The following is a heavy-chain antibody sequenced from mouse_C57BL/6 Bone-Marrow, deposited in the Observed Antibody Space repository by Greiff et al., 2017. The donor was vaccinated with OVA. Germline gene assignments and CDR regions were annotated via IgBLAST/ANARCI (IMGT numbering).Heavy chain of an antibody. J-gene: IGHJ3*01. CDR3: TAYGYDEVPFAY. Sequence: VQLKQSGAELVRPGASVKLSCTASGFNIKDDYMHWVKQRPEQGLEWIGWIDPENGDTEYASKFQGKATITADTSSNTAYLQLSSLTSEDTAVYYGTAYGYDEVPFAYWGQGTLVTVSA. D-gene: IGHD2-2*01. V-gene: IGHV14-4*01. CDR1: GFNIKDDY. CDR2: IDPENGDT.